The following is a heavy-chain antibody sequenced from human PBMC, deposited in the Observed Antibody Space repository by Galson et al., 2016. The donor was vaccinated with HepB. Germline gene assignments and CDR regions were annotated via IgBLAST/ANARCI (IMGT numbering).Heavy chain of an antibody. Sequence: SVKVSCKASGYTFSAYGINWVRQAPGQGLEWMGWISVYNGNTNLAQKLLGRVAVITDTSTSTAYMELRSLRSDDTAVYYCARGVAVAGAEYYLDFWGQGTLVSISS. J-gene: IGHJ4*02. CDR1: GYTFSAYG. CDR3: ARGVAVAGAEYYLDF. V-gene: IGHV1-18*01. CDR2: ISVYNGNT. D-gene: IGHD6-19*01.